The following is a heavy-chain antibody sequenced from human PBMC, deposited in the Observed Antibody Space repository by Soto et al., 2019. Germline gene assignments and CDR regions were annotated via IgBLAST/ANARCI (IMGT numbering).Heavy chain of an antibody. J-gene: IGHJ5*02. Sequence: SETLSLTCTVSGGSISSSSYYWGWIRQPPGKGLEWIGSIYYSGSTYYNPSLKSRVTISVDTSKNQFSLKLSSVTAADTAVYYCARLPMGYDILTGYYPNNWFDPWGQGTLVTVSS. CDR1: GGSISSSSYY. V-gene: IGHV4-39*01. CDR3: ARLPMGYDILTGYYPNNWFDP. CDR2: IYYSGST. D-gene: IGHD3-9*01.